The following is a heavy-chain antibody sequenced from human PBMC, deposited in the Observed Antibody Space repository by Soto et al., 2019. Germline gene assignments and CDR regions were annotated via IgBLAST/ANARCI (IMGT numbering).Heavy chain of an antibody. CDR2: MNPNSGNT. Sequence: DAVNVCSETTGYCFPCYDINWVRQATGQGLEWMGWMNPNSGNTGYAQKFQGRVTMTRNTSISTAYMELSSLGSEDTAVYYCARGRVTIFGVLRYYYGMDVWGQGTTVTVSS. D-gene: IGHD3-3*01. V-gene: IGHV1-8*01. J-gene: IGHJ6*02. CDR1: GYCFPCYD. CDR3: ARGRVTIFGVLRYYYGMDV.